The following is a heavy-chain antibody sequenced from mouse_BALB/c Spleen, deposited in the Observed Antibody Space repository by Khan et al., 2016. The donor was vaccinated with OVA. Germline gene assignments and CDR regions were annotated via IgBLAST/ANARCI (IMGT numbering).Heavy chain of an antibody. Sequence: EVQLQESGPELVKPGTSVKVSCKASDYSFTDYNMFWVKQSLGKSLEWIGYIDPYNGGTNYNQKFEGKATLTVDTSSSTAFMHLNSLTSEDSAVYYCALIYCYGTGFDFWGQGTTLTVSS. V-gene: IGHV1S135*01. J-gene: IGHJ2*01. CDR1: DYSFTDYN. CDR3: ALIYCYGTGFDF. CDR2: IDPYNGGT. D-gene: IGHD1-1*01.